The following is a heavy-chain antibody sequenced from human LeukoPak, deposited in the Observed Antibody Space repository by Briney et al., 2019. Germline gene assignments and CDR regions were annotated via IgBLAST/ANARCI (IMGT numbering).Heavy chain of an antibody. J-gene: IGHJ4*02. CDR2: IIPILGIA. Sequence: SVKVSCKASGGTFSSYAISWVRQAPGQGLEWMGRIIPILGIANYAQKFQGRVTITADKSTSTAYMELSSLRSEDTAVYYCARGAYCSGGSCYSTPTLDYWGQGTLVTVSS. CDR3: ARGAYCSGGSCYSTPTLDY. D-gene: IGHD2-15*01. CDR1: GGTFSSYA. V-gene: IGHV1-69*04.